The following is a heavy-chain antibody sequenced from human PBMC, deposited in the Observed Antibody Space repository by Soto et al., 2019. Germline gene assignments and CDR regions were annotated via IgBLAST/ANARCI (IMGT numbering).Heavy chain of an antibody. CDR3: TTDSYITSIIVRFDY. V-gene: IGHV3-15*07. Sequence: GFLRLSCAASGFTFSNAWINWVRQAPGKGLEWVGRVKSKNDGGTTDFAAPVKGRFAISRDDSKNVVYLEMNSLQTEDTAIYYCTTDSYITSIIVRFDYWGHGTLVTVSS. J-gene: IGHJ4*01. CDR2: VKSKNDGGTT. D-gene: IGHD3-22*01. CDR1: GFTFSNAW.